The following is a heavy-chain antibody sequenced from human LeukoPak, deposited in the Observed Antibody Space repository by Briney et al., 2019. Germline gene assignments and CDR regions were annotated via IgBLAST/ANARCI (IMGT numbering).Heavy chain of an antibody. CDR1: GFTFRRYS. J-gene: IGHJ3*02. CDR3: ARGSRFGVVGRAAFDI. Sequence: GGSLSLSCAASGFTFRRYSMNWVRQRPGPGLEWVSFISISSNYIYYADSVKGRFTISTVNANNSPSLQMHSPIADDTAVHYCARGSRFGVVGRAAFDIWGQATMVTVSS. V-gene: IGHV3-21*01. D-gene: IGHD3-3*01. CDR2: ISISSNYI.